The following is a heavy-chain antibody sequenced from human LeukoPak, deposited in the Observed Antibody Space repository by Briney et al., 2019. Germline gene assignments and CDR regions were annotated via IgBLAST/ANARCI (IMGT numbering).Heavy chain of an antibody. Sequence: GGPLRLSCAASGFTVSSNYMSWVRQAPGKGLGWGSVIYSGGSTYYADSVKGRFTISRDNPKNTLYLQMNSLRVEDTAVYYCARASGGTYYYYGMDVWGQGTTVTVSS. CDR2: IYSGGST. D-gene: IGHD4-23*01. CDR3: ARASGGTYYYYGMDV. J-gene: IGHJ6*02. V-gene: IGHV3-53*01. CDR1: GFTVSSNY.